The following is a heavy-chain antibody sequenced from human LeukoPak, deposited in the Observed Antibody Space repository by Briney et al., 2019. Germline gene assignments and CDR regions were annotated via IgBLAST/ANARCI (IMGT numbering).Heavy chain of an antibody. J-gene: IGHJ6*03. CDR3: ARGVTMVRGGSGYYCMDV. D-gene: IGHD3-10*01. CDR1: GYTFTSYG. V-gene: IGHV1-18*01. Sequence: ASVKVSCKASGYTFTSYGISWVRQAPGQGLEWMGWISAYNGNTNYAQKLQGRVTITTDTSTSTAYMELRSLRSDDTAVYYCARGVTMVRGGSGYYCMDVWGKGTTVTISS. CDR2: ISAYNGNT.